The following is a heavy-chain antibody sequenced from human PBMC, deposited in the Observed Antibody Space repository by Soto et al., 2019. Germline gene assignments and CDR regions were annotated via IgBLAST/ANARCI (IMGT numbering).Heavy chain of an antibody. CDR1: GGSISSGGYY. D-gene: IGHD3-22*01. J-gene: IGHJ4*02. V-gene: IGHV4-31*03. CDR2: IYCSGST. Sequence: QVQLQESGPGLVKPSQTLSLTCTVSGGSISSGGYYWSWIRQHPGKGLEWIGYIYCSGSTYYNPSLKSRVTISVDTSKNQFSLKLSSVTAADTAVYYCARIVKNYYDSSGPRYYFDYWGQGTLVTVSS. CDR3: ARIVKNYYDSSGPRYYFDY.